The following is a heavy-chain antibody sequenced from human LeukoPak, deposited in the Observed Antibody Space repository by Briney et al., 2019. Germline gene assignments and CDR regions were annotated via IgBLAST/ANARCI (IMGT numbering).Heavy chain of an antibody. D-gene: IGHD3-22*01. CDR3: ARADYYYSSGYRLFDY. V-gene: IGHV4-31*03. CDR1: GGSISSGGYY. Sequence: TSESLSLTCTVSGGSISSGGYYWSWIRQHPGKGLEWIGYIYYSGSTYYNPSLKSRVTISVDTSKNQFSLKLSSVTAADTAVYFCARADYYYSSGYRLFDYWGQGTLVTVSP. CDR2: IYYSGST. J-gene: IGHJ4*02.